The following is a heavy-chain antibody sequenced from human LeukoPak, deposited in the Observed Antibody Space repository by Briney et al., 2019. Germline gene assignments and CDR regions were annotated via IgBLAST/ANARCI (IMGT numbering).Heavy chain of an antibody. D-gene: IGHD3-10*01. Sequence: GASVKVSCKASGGTFSSYAISWVRQAPGQGLEWMGRIIPILGIANYAQKFQGRVTITADKSTSTAYMELSSLRSEDTAVYYCARDGSPYGSGSYYQISPFDYWGQGTLVTVSS. CDR3: ARDGSPYGSGSYYQISPFDY. J-gene: IGHJ4*02. CDR1: GGTFSSYA. CDR2: IIPILGIA. V-gene: IGHV1-69*04.